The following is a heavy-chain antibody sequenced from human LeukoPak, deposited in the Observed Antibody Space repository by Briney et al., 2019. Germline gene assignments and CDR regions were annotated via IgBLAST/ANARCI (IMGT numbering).Heavy chain of an antibody. D-gene: IGHD1-14*01. J-gene: IGHJ1*01. Sequence: RGGSERLSCAASGLTVNSKYMSWVRQAPGKGLEWVSIIYSGGSTNYADSVKGRFTISRDNSKNTVYLQMNSLRAEDTAVYYCTGDVYQHWGQGTLVTVSS. CDR1: GLTVNSKY. V-gene: IGHV3-53*01. CDR3: TGDVYQH. CDR2: IYSGGST.